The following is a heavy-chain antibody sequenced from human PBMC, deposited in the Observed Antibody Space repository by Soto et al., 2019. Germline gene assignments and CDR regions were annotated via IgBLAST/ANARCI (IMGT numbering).Heavy chain of an antibody. CDR2: IKQDGSEK. CDR3: ARDLDIVGAQFDY. Sequence: GGSLRRSCAASGFTFSSYWVSWVRQAPGNGLEWVANIKQDGSEKYYVDSVKGRFTISRDNAKNSLYLQMNSLRAEDTAVYYCARDLDIVGAQFDYWGQGTLVTVSS. J-gene: IGHJ4*02. V-gene: IGHV3-7*03. CDR1: GFTFSSYW. D-gene: IGHD1-26*01.